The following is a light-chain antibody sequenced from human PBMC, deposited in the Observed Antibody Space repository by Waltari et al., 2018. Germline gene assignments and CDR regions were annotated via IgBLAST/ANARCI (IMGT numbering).Light chain of an antibody. J-gene: IGLJ2*01. Sequence: SYELTTPPSVSVSPGPTATITSPAAPPGAKHACWYPRKPGQSPGLCIYQDSRRPSAIPERFSGSNSGNTATLTISGTQAMDEADYYCQAWDSSTGVFGGGTKLTVL. CDR3: QAWDSSTGV. V-gene: IGLV3-1*01. CDR1: PPGAKH. CDR2: QDS.